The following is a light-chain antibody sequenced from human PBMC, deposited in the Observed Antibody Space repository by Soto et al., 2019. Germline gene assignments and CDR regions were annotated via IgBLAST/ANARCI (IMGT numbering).Light chain of an antibody. CDR1: SSNIGSNY. J-gene: IGLJ3*02. CDR3: AVRDDSLSGHWV. V-gene: IGLV1-47*01. Sequence: QLVLTQPPSASGTPGQRVTISCSGSSSNIGSNYVSWYQHLPGAAPKLLIYRSDQRPSGVPDRFSGSKSGTSASLAISGLRSEDEADYFCAVRDDSLSGHWVFGGGTKLTVL. CDR2: RSD.